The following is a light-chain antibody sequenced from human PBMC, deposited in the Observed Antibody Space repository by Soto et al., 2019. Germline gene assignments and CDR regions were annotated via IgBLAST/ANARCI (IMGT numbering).Light chain of an antibody. CDR3: QQYNGWPIT. Sequence: DIQLTQSPSSVSASVGDRVSVTCRANQDVSRWLAWYQQKPGKAPKLLIYKASSLESGVPSRFSGSGSGTEFTLTISSLQSEDFAVYYCQQYNGWPITFGQGTRLEIK. J-gene: IGKJ5*01. V-gene: IGKV1-5*03. CDR2: KAS. CDR1: QDVSRW.